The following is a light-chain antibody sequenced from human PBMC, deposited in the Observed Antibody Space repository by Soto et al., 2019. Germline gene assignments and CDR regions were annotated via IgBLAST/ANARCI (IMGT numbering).Light chain of an antibody. CDR2: EDN. CDR3: QYDDTNRDVV. Sequence: KFMLTQPHSVSESPGKTVTISCTRSSCSVASNYVQWYQQRPGSAPTTVMYEDNQRPSGVPDRFSGSIDSSSNSASLNVSRLRTEDEADYYCQYDDTNRDVVFGGGTKLTVL. CDR1: SCSVASNY. J-gene: IGLJ2*01. V-gene: IGLV6-57*04.